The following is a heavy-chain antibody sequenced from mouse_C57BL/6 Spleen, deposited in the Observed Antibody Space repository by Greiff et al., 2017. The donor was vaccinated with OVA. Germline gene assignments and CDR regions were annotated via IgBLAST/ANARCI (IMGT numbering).Heavy chain of an antibody. CDR3: ARSPSRLGRYFDV. CDR1: GFTFTDYY. V-gene: IGHV7-3*01. Sequence: DVKLVESGGGLVQPGGSLSLSCAASGFTFTDYYMSWVRQPPGKALEWLGFISTKANGFTTEYSSSVKGRFTISRDTSPSILYLHMNALRAEDSATYDCARSPSRLGRYFDVWGTGTTVTVSS. CDR2: ISTKANGFTT. J-gene: IGHJ1*03. D-gene: IGHD4-1*01.